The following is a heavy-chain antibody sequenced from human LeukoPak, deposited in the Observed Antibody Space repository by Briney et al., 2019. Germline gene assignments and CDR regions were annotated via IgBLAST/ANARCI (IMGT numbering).Heavy chain of an antibody. CDR3: ARIPEY. CDR2: ISKSGDDT. V-gene: IGHV3-64*01. Sequence: EGSLRLSCAASGFDFSTYAMHWVRLTPGKGLEFVSAISKSGDDTSYGNDVKGRFTISRDNIKNTVDLEMGSLRVDDTGIYYCARIPEYWGQGTVVTVSS. J-gene: IGHJ1*01. D-gene: IGHD2-2*01. CDR1: GFDFSTYA.